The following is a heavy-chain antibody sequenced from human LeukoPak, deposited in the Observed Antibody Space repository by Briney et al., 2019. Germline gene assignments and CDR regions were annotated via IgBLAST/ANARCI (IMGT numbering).Heavy chain of an antibody. V-gene: IGHV4-38-2*02. J-gene: IGHJ5*02. CDR3: ARGYSSSWYLNWFDP. D-gene: IGHD6-13*01. Sequence: TSETLSLTCTVSGYSISSGYYWGWLRQPPGKGLEWIGSIYHSGSTYYNPSLKSQVTISVDTSKNQFSLKLTSVTAADTAVYYCARGYSSSWYLNWFDPWGQGTLVTVSS. CDR2: IYHSGST. CDR1: GYSISSGYY.